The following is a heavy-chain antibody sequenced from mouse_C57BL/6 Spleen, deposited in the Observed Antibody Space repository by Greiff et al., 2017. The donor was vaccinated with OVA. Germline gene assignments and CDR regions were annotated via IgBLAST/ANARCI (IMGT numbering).Heavy chain of an antibody. D-gene: IGHD2-4*01. V-gene: IGHV3-6*01. J-gene: IGHJ3*01. CDR2: ISYDGSN. Sequence: ESGPGLVKPSQSLSLTCSVTGYSITSGYYWNWIRQFPGNKLEWMGYISYDGSNNYNPSLKNRISITRDTSKNQFFLKLNSVTTEDTATYYCARHYDYEAWFAYWGQGTLVTVSA. CDR3: ARHYDYEAWFAY. CDR1: GYSITSGYY.